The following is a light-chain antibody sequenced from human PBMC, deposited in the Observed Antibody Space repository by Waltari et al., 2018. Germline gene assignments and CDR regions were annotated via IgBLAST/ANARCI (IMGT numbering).Light chain of an antibody. CDR1: TPNVGSNS. CDR2: DND. CDR3: GTWDSSLNGFWV. V-gene: IGLV1-51*01. Sequence: QSVLTQPPSVSAAPGQQVTISCSGSTPNVGSNSVSWYQKLPGAAPQLLIYDNDERPSDIPDRFSGSKSGTSATLAITGLQTGDEADYYCGTWDSSLNGFWVFGGGTKVTVL. J-gene: IGLJ3*02.